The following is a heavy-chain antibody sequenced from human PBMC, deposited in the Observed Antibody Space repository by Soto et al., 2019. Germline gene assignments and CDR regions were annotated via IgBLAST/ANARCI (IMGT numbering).Heavy chain of an antibody. CDR2: ISGSGGST. V-gene: IGHV3-23*01. CDR1: GFTFSSYA. J-gene: IGHJ4*02. CDR3: AKDPGASSDWHGGLY. D-gene: IGHD6-19*01. Sequence: EVQLLESGGGLVQPGGSLRLSCAASGFTFSSYAMSWVRQARGKGLEWVSAISGSGGSTYYADSVKGRFTISRDNSKNTLYLQLNSLRAEDTAVYYCAKDPGASSDWHGGLYWGQGTLVTVSS.